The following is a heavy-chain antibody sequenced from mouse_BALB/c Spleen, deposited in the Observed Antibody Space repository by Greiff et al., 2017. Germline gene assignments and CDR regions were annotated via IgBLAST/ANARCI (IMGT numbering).Heavy chain of an antibody. CDR3: TKGSDGYLYAMDY. Sequence: EVQLQQSGTVLARPGASVKMSCKASGYTFTSYWMHWVKQRPGQGLEWIGAIYPGNSDTSYNQKFKGKAKLTAVTSTSTAYMELSSLTNEDSAVYYCTKGSDGYLYAMDYWGQGTSVTVSS. V-gene: IGHV1-5*01. D-gene: IGHD2-3*01. CDR1: GYTFTSYW. CDR2: IYPGNSDT. J-gene: IGHJ4*01.